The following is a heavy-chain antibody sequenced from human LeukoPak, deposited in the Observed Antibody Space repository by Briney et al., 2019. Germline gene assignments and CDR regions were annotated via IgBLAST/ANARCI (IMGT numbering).Heavy chain of an antibody. V-gene: IGHV4-34*01. CDR1: GGSFSGYY. CDR2: INHSGST. CDR3: ARRYYDYVWGSYREYLHFDY. Sequence: PSETLSLTCAVYGGSFSGYYWSWIRQPPGKGLEWIGEINHSGSTNYNPSLKSRVTISVDTSKNQFSLSLSSVTAAATAVYYGARRYYDYVWGSYREYLHFDYWGQGTLVTVSS. J-gene: IGHJ4*02. D-gene: IGHD3-16*02.